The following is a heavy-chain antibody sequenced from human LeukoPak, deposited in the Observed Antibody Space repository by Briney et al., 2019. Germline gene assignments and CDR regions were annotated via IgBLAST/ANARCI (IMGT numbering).Heavy chain of an antibody. CDR3: ATGLNKNGDYAWFGY. D-gene: IGHD4-17*01. CDR1: GFTFSSYG. V-gene: IGHV3-30*03. J-gene: IGHJ4*02. Sequence: PGKSLRLSCAASGFTFSSYGMHRVRQAPGKGLEWVAVISCGGSNEYYTDSVKGRFTISRDNSKNTLYLQMNSLRAEDMAVYYCATGLNKNGDYAWFGYWGQGTLVTVSS. CDR2: ISCGGSNE.